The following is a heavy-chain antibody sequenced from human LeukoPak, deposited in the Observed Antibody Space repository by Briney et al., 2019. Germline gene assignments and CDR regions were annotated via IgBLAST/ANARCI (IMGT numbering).Heavy chain of an antibody. CDR1: GFTFSSYW. Sequence: PGGSLRLSCAASGFTFSSYWMSWVRQTPGKGLEWVADMKGDGSDKQYLDSVKGRFTISRDNGRNSLYLQMNSLRGEDTAVYYCAKSGGNADFDYWGQGTLVTVSS. V-gene: IGHV3-7*01. D-gene: IGHD4-23*01. J-gene: IGHJ4*02. CDR2: MKGDGSDK. CDR3: AKSGGNADFDY.